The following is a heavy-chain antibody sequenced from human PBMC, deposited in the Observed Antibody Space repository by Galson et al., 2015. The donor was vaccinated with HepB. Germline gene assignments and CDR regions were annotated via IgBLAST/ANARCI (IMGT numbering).Heavy chain of an antibody. V-gene: IGHV3-11*01. J-gene: IGHJ6*03. D-gene: IGHD6-13*01. CDR1: GFTLSDYY. Sequence: SLRLSCAASGFTLSDYYMSWIRKAPGKGLEWVSYVSSSCSTIYYADSVKGRFTISRDNAKNSLYLQMNSVRAEDTAVYYCARDQGSAAGLYYYYYMDDWGKGTTVTVSS. CDR3: ARDQGSAAGLYYYYYMDD. CDR2: VSSSCSTI.